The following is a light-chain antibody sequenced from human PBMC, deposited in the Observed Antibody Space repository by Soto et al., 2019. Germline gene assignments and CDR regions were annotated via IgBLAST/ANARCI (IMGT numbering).Light chain of an antibody. CDR2: GAS. CDR3: QQDGGSPRT. J-gene: IGKJ1*01. V-gene: IGKV3-20*01. CDR1: QSVSSNY. Sequence: EIVLTQSPGTLSLSPGERATLSCRASQSVSSNYLAWYQQKSGQAPRLLIYGASSRATGIPDRFSGSGYGTDFTLTSSILEPEDFAVYYCQQDGGSPRTFGQGTKVEIK.